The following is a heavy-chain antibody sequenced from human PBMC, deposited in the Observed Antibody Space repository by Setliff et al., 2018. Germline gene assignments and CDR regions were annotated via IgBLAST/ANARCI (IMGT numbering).Heavy chain of an antibody. CDR2: FIPILGAT. V-gene: IGHV1-69*13. CDR3: ARELRSPYWHLDS. D-gene: IGHD3-16*01. J-gene: IGHJ5*01. Sequence: GASVKVSCKSSGGTFSSSGITWVRQAPGQGLQWLGRFIPILGATNYAQNFQGRVTITADESTSTGYMELRSLGSDDTAVYYCARELRSPYWHLDSWGQGTQVTVSS. CDR1: GGTFSSSG.